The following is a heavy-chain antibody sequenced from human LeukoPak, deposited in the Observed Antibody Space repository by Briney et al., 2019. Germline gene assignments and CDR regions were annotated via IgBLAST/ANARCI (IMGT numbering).Heavy chain of an antibody. CDR1: GYTFRDYY. J-gene: IGHJ4*02. CDR3: ARGMYYYDSSGYYSH. CDR2: IIPSGGSP. Sequence: ASVKVSCKASGYTFRDYYIHWVRQAPGQGLEWMAKIIPSGGSPSYAQKFQGRVTLTTNTSTSTVYMELNSLTSEDTAVYYRARGMYYYDSSGYYSHWGQGTLVTVSS. D-gene: IGHD3-22*01. V-gene: IGHV1-46*01.